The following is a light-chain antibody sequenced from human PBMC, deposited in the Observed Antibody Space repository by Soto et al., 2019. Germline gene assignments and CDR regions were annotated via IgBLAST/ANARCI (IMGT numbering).Light chain of an antibody. CDR2: DVN. CDR1: TSDVGGYNY. V-gene: IGLV2-14*01. CDR3: SSYTSTTTVV. J-gene: IGLJ3*02. Sequence: QSVLTQPASVSGSPGQSITISCTGTTSDVGGYNYVSWYKQYPGKAPKLMIYDVNNRPSGVSNRFSGSKSGNTASLTISGLHAEDEADYYCSSYTSTTTVVFGGGTKLTVL.